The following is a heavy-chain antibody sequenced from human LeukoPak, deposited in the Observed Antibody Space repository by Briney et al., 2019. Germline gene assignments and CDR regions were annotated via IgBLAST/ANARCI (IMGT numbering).Heavy chain of an antibody. CDR2: INHSGST. D-gene: IGHD2-15*01. CDR1: GGSFSGYY. V-gene: IGHV4-34*01. CDR3: ASGTAGLVVVAPLRY. J-gene: IGHJ4*02. Sequence: SETLSLTCAVYGGSFSGYYWSWIRQPPGKGLEWIGEINHSGSTNYNPSLKSRVTISVDTSKNQFSLKLSSVTAADTAVYCCASGTAGLVVVAPLRYWGQGTLVTVSS.